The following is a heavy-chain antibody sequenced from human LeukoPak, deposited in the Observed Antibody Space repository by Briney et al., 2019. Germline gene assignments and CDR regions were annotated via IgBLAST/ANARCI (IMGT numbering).Heavy chain of an antibody. CDR2: IWYDGSNK. CDR1: GFTFSNYG. CDR3: ARDHFTMVRGAEFDY. J-gene: IGHJ4*02. V-gene: IGHV3-33*01. Sequence: AGSLRLSCAASGFTFSNYGMHWVRQAPGKGLQWVAVIWYDGSNKYYAESVKGRFTISRDNSKNTLYLQMNSLRAEDTAVYYCARDHFTMVRGAEFDYWGQGTLVTVSS. D-gene: IGHD3-10*01.